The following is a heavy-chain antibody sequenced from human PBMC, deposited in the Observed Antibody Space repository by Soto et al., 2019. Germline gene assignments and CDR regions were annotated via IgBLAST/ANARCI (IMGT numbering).Heavy chain of an antibody. Sequence: QVQLVQSGAEVKKPGASVKVSCKASGYTFTSYYMHWVRQAPGQGLEWLGIINPSGGSTSYAQKFQGRVTMTRETSTITVYMELSSLRSEDTSVYYCARVSGPYCSGGSCHVDYWGQGPLVTVSS. D-gene: IGHD2-15*01. CDR3: ARVSGPYCSGGSCHVDY. J-gene: IGHJ4*02. CDR1: GYTFTSYY. CDR2: INPSGGST. V-gene: IGHV1-46*01.